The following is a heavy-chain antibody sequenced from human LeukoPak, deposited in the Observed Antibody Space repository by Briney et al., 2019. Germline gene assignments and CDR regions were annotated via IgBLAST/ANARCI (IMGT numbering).Heavy chain of an antibody. Sequence: GESLRLSCAASGFTFNSYTMHWVRQAPGTGLQWVSSITGGSSQIHYLDSVKGRFTISRDNAKNSLYLQMNSLRAEDTAVYYCARGSSSSNAFDYWGQGTLVTVSS. CDR2: ITGGSSQI. CDR1: GFTFNSYT. V-gene: IGHV3-21*01. CDR3: ARGSSSSNAFDY. J-gene: IGHJ4*02. D-gene: IGHD6-6*01.